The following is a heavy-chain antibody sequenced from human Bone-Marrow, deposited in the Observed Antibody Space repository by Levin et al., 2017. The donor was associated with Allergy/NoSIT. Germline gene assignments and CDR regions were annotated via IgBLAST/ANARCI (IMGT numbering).Heavy chain of an antibody. V-gene: IGHV3-11*01. Sequence: NPGESLKISCVASGFTFGDYYMSWLRQAPGEGPEWLSSISGSGKTVHYAASVEGRFTISRDDANTSLFLQMDSLRVEDSAIYYCARDLVVVPLVLGWFDPWGLGTRVTVSS. CDR1: GFTFGDYY. J-gene: IGHJ5*02. CDR2: ISGSGKTV. D-gene: IGHD2-21*01. CDR3: ARDLVVVPLVLGWFDP.